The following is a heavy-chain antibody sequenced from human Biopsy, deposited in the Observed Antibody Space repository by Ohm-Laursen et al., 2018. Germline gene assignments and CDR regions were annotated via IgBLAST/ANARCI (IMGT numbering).Heavy chain of an antibody. CDR2: LNPNNGGT. CDR1: GYTFTGYY. D-gene: IGHD3-22*01. J-gene: IGHJ4*02. CDR3: AREIAPWYDSSDYYSFLDY. Sequence: AASVKVSCKASGYTFTGYYIHWVRQAPGQGLEWVGWLNPNNGGTDYAEKFQGRVTMTRDTSINTAYMELSSLRSDDTAVYFCAREIAPWYDSSDYYSFLDYWGQGTLVTVSS. V-gene: IGHV1-2*02.